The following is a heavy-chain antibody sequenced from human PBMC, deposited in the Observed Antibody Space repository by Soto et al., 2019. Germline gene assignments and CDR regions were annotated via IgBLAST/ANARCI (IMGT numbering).Heavy chain of an antibody. J-gene: IGHJ6*02. Sequence: PGGSLRLSCAASGFTFSSYSMNWVRQAPGRGLEWVAAISGTSDYIYYADSVKGRFTISRDNAKTSLYIQMNSLRAEDTAVYYCARDHCYCSGSSCRPYYYYYGMDVWGQGTTVTVSS. V-gene: IGHV3-21*01. CDR1: GFTFSSYS. CDR2: ISGTSDYI. CDR3: ARDHCYCSGSSCRPYYYYYGMDV. D-gene: IGHD2-15*01.